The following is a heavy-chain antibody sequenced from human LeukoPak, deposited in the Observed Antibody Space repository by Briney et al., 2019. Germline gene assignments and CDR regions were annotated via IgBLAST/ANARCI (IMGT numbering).Heavy chain of an antibody. CDR3: ARALDSSGWNGRDY. V-gene: IGHV3-30-3*01. Sequence: GGSLRLSCAASGFSFNSYAMHWARQAPGKGLEWVAVISYDGSNKDYADSVKGRFTISRNKSKNTLYLQMNSLRPEDTAVYYCARALDSSGWNGRDYWGQGTLVTVSS. CDR1: GFSFNSYA. D-gene: IGHD6-19*01. J-gene: IGHJ4*02. CDR2: ISYDGSNK.